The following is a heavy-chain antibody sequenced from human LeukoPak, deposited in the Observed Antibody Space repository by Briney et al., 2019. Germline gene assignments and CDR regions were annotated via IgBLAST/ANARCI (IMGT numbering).Heavy chain of an antibody. CDR1: GFTFSSYA. Sequence: GGSLRLSCAASGFTFSSYAMTWVRQAPGKGLEWVSTASGSGSRTYYSDSVKGRFTISRDNSKNTLYLQMNSLRVEDTAVYYCAKSWNYYDSSGDDALDIWGQGTMVTVSS. D-gene: IGHD3-22*01. CDR3: AKSWNYYDSSGDDALDI. J-gene: IGHJ3*02. V-gene: IGHV3-23*01. CDR2: ASGSGSRT.